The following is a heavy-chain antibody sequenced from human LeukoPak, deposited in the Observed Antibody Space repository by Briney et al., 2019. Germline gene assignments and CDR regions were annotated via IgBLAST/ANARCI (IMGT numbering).Heavy chain of an antibody. J-gene: IGHJ4*02. V-gene: IGHV3-23*01. CDR3: AKMQGYFDY. CDR1: GFTFSSQG. Sequence: PGGSLRLSCAASGFTFSSQGMSWVRQAPGKRLEWVSAITGSGSITYYSDSVKGRFTISRDNSKNTVYLQLNSLRVEDTAVYYCAKMQGYFDYWGQGTLVTVSS. CDR2: ITGSGSIT.